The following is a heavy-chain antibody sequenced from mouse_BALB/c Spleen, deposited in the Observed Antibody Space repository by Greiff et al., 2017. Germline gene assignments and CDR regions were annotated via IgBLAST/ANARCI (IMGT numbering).Heavy chain of an antibody. CDR3: ARSPLRAMDY. V-gene: IGHV1S81*02. Sequence: QVQLQQPGAELVKPGASVKLSCKASGYTFTSYWMHWVKQRPGQGLEWIGEINPSNGRTNYNEKFKSKATLTVDKSSSTAYMQLSSLTSEDSAVYYCARSPLRAMDYWGQGTSVTVSS. CDR2: INPSNGRT. J-gene: IGHJ4*01. D-gene: IGHD1-1*01. CDR1: GYTFTSYW.